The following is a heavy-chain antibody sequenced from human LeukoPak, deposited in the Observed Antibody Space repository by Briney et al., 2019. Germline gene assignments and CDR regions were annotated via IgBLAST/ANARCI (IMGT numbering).Heavy chain of an antibody. J-gene: IGHJ4*02. V-gene: IGHV3-23*01. Sequence: PGGSVRLSCAASGFTFSSYPMSWVRQAPGKGLEWVSAISGSGGSTYYADSVKGRFTISRDNSKNTLYLQMNSLRAEDTAVYYCAKDHQLRYFDTARPYYFDYWGQGTLVTVSS. CDR2: ISGSGGST. D-gene: IGHD3-9*01. CDR3: AKDHQLRYFDTARPYYFDY. CDR1: GFTFSSYP.